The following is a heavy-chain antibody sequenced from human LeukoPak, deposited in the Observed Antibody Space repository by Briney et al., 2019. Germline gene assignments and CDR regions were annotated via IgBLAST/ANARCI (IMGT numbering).Heavy chain of an antibody. V-gene: IGHV3-74*01. CDR2: INKDASIT. D-gene: IGHD1-1*01. CDR3: ARAASAYNSDYYFDY. Sequence: ETGGSLRLSCEASGFTFSAYWMHWIRQVPGKGLVWVSSINKDASITRYADSVKGRFTISRDNAGNTLYVEMNSLRAEDTAVYYCARAASAYNSDYYFDYWGQGTLVAVSS. J-gene: IGHJ4*02. CDR1: GFTFSAYW.